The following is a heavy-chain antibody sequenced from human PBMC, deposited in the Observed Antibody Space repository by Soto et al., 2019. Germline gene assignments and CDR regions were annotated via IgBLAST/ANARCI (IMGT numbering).Heavy chain of an antibody. CDR3: AREGAAAGNYYYYGMDV. Sequence: SVKVSCKASGGTFSSYAISWVRQAPGQGLEWMGGIIPIFGTANYAQKFQGRVTITADESTSTAYMELSSLRSEDTAVYYCAREGAAAGNYYYYGMDVWGQGTTVTVSS. D-gene: IGHD6-13*01. CDR1: GGTFSSYA. J-gene: IGHJ6*02. CDR2: IIPIFGTA. V-gene: IGHV1-69*13.